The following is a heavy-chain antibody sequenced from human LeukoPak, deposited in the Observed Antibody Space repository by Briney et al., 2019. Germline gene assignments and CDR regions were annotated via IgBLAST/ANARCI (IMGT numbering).Heavy chain of an antibody. CDR2: INYSGGA. V-gene: IGHV4-59*01. D-gene: IGHD1-1*01. CDR3: ARWSNSWKLFDH. CDR1: GASIRSFY. J-gene: IGHJ4*02. Sequence: PSEALSLTCTVSGASIRSFYWSWIRQSPDKGLEWIGYINYSGGANYNPSLQSRATISLDASESQFSLSLKYVPAADTAIYYCARWSNSWKLFDHWGQGALVTVSS.